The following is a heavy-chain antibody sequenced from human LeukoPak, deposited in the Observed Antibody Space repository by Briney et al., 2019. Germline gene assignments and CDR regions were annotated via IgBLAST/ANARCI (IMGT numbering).Heavy chain of an antibody. J-gene: IGHJ4*02. V-gene: IGHV3-7*01. D-gene: IGHD1-26*01. Sequence: GGSLRLSCEAFGFTLNNYWMAWVRQGPGKGLEWVANIRQDGGDKGHADSVKGRFTISRDNAKNSLYLQMNSLGAEDSGLYYCARDVHGTLGYWGQGILVTVSS. CDR3: ARDVHGTLGY. CDR2: IRQDGGDK. CDR1: GFTLNNYW.